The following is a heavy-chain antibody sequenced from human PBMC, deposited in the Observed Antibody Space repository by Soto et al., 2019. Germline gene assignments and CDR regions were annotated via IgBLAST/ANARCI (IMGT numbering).Heavy chain of an antibody. CDR1: GFTFSSYA. V-gene: IGHV3-30-3*01. Sequence: SLRLSCAASGFTFSSYAMHWVRQAPGKGLEWVAVISYDGSNKYYADSVKGRFTISRDNSKNTLYLQMNSLRAEDTAVYYCARDGTPRDYYDSSAYSIPDYWGQGTLVTVSA. CDR2: ISYDGSNK. D-gene: IGHD3-22*01. CDR3: ARDGTPRDYYDSSAYSIPDY. J-gene: IGHJ4*02.